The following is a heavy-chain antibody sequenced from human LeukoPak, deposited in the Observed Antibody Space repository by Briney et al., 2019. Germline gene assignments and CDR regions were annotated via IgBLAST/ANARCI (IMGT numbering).Heavy chain of an antibody. CDR2: IYFSGST. CDR3: ARSLADWNYRPREMDY. D-gene: IGHD1-7*01. Sequence: RSSETLSLTCTVSGGSISSGGCYWSWIRQHPGKGLEWIGYIYFSGSTYYNPSLKNRVTISVDTSKNQFSLKLSSVTAADTAVYYCARSLADWNYRPREMDYWGQGTLVTVSS. J-gene: IGHJ4*02. CDR1: GGSISSGGCY. V-gene: IGHV4-30-4*08.